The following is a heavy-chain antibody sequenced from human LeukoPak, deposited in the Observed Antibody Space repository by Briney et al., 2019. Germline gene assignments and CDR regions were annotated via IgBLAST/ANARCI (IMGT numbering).Heavy chain of an antibody. V-gene: IGHV3-23*01. CDR1: GFIFSSYA. CDR2: ISGSGGST. J-gene: IGHJ4*02. D-gene: IGHD2-8*01. CDR3: AKDRSCTNDVCHEDFDY. Sequence: GGSLRLSCAASGFIFSSYAMSWVRQAPGKGLEWVSTISGSGGSTNYADSVKGRFTISRDNSKNTVYLQMNSLRAEDTAVYYCAKDRSCTNDVCHEDFDYWGQGTLVTVSS.